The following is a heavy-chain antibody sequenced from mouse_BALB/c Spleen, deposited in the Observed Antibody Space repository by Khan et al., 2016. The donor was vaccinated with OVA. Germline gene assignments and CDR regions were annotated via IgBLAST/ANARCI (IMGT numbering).Heavy chain of an antibody. J-gene: IGHJ4*01. CDR3: ARDGSRYNYAMDY. Sequence: EVQLQQSGPGLVKPSQSLSLTCTVTGYSITSDYAWNWIRQFPGNKLEWMGYTSSSGSTNYNPALKSRISITRDTSKNQFFLQLTSVTTEDTATYDCARDGSRYNYAMDYGGQGTSVTVSS. CDR1: GYSITSDYA. V-gene: IGHV3-2*02. CDR2: TSSSGST. D-gene: IGHD2-3*01.